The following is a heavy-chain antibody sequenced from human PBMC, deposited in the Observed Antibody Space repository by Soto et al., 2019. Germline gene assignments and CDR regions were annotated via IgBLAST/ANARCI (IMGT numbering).Heavy chain of an antibody. Sequence: SVKVSCKTSGYPFTSYDINWVRQATGQGLEWMGWIIPIFATADYAQKFQGRVTITADESTSTAYMELSSLRSEDTAVYYCAQCLLGVNYYYGMDVWGQGTTVTVSS. CDR1: GYPFTSYD. D-gene: IGHD3-16*01. CDR3: AQCLLGVNYYYGMDV. J-gene: IGHJ6*02. V-gene: IGHV1-69*13. CDR2: IIPIFATA.